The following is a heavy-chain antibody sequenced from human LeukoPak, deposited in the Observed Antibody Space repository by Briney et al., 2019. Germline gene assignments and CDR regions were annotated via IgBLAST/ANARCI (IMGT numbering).Heavy chain of an antibody. D-gene: IGHD5/OR15-5a*01. CDR2: IYSGGST. Sequence: GGSLRLACAASEFTVGSNYMSGVCQAAGKGLEWASVIYSGGSTYYADSVKGRFTISRDNSKNTLYLQMNSLRAEDTAVYYCARVIYEDYMDVWGKGTTVTVSS. V-gene: IGHV3-53*01. J-gene: IGHJ6*03. CDR3: ARVIYEDYMDV. CDR1: EFTVGSNY.